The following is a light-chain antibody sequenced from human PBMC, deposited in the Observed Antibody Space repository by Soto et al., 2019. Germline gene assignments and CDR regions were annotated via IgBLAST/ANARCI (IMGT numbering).Light chain of an antibody. J-gene: IGKJ2*01. V-gene: IGKV1-39*01. CDR3: QQSHIAPYT. CDR1: QSIARF. CDR2: GAS. Sequence: DLQMTQSPSSLSAAVGDRVTITCRASQSIARFLNWYQQKPGEVPKLLIFGASYLRSGVPSRFSGSGSGTHFARTITSLQPEDFATYFCQQSHIAPYTFGQGINL.